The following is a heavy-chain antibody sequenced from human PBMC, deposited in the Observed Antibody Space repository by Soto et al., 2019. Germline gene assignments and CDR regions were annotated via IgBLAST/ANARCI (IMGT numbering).Heavy chain of an antibody. D-gene: IGHD6-13*01. CDR1: GFTFSSYS. J-gene: IGHJ6*02. CDR3: ASLYSSSWDYYYYYGMDV. Sequence: EVQLVESGGGLVQPGGSLRLSCAASGFTFSSYSMNWVRQAPGKGLEWVSYISSSSSTIYYADSVKGRFTIFRDNAKNSLYMQMNSLRAEDTAVYYCASLYSSSWDYYYYYGMDVWGQGTTVTVSS. V-gene: IGHV3-48*01. CDR2: ISSSSSTI.